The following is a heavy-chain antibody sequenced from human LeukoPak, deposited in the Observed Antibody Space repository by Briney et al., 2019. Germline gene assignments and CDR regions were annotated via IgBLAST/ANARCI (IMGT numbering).Heavy chain of an antibody. Sequence: SQTLSHTCTVSGGSISSGDYYWNWIRQPPGKGLEWIGYIYYSGSTYYNPSLKSRVTISVDTSKNQFSLKLSSVTAADTAVYYCARPSWGMADAFDIWGQGTMVTVSS. V-gene: IGHV4-30-4*08. J-gene: IGHJ3*02. CDR2: IYYSGST. D-gene: IGHD7-27*01. CDR3: ARPSWGMADAFDI. CDR1: GGSISSGDYY.